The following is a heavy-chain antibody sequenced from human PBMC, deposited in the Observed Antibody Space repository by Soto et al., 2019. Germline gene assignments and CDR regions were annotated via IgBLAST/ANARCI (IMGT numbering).Heavy chain of an antibody. CDR2: IWYHGSKK. V-gene: IGHV3-33*01. CDR3: ALLHLGELSFHPEAFDI. Sequence: QVQLVESGGGVVQPGRSLRLSCAASGFTFSSYGMHWVRQAPGKGLEWVAVIWYHGSKKYYADSVKRRFTISRDNSKNTLYLQMNSLRAEDTAVYYCALLHLGELSFHPEAFDIWGQGTMVTVSS. J-gene: IGHJ3*02. CDR1: GFTFSSYG. D-gene: IGHD3-16*02.